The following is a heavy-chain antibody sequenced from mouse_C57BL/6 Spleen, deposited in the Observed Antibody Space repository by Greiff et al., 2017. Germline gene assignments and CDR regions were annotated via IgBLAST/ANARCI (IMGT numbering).Heavy chain of an antibody. CDR1: GYTFTSYG. CDR2: IYPRSGNT. V-gene: IGHV1-81*01. J-gene: IGHJ4*01. CDR3: AIYYDYDDYAMDY. Sequence: VQLVESGAELARPGASVKLSCKASGYTFTSYGISWVKQRTGQGLEWIGEIYPRSGNTYYNEKFKGKATLTADKSSSTAYMELRSLTSEDSAVYFCAIYYDYDDYAMDYWGQGTSVTVSS. D-gene: IGHD2-4*01.